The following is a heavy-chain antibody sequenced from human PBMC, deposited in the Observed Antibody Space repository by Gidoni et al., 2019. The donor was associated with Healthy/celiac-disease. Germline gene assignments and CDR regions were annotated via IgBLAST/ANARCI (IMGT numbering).Heavy chain of an antibody. V-gene: IGHV5-51*01. CDR2: IYPGDSDT. CDR3: ARRPHGYNPAFDI. CDR1: GYSFTSYW. Sequence: EVQLVQSGAAVKKPGASLTISCQGSGYSFTSYWIGWVRQMPGKGLEWRGIIYPGDSDTRYSPSFQGQVTISADKSISTAYLQWSSLKASDTAMYYCARRPHGYNPAFDIWGQGTMVTVSS. D-gene: IGHD5-12*01. J-gene: IGHJ3*02.